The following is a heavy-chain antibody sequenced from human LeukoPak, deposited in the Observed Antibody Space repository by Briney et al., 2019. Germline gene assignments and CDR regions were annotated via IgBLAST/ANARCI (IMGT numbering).Heavy chain of an antibody. V-gene: IGHV4-30-2*01. J-gene: IGHJ5*02. Sequence: SETLSLTCAVSGGSISSGGYSWSWIRQPPGKGLEWIGYIYHSGSTYYNPSLKSRVTTSVDRSKNQFSLKLSSVTAADTAVYYCARNIAAAGPNWFDPWGQGTLVTVSS. D-gene: IGHD6-13*01. CDR2: IYHSGST. CDR3: ARNIAAAGPNWFDP. CDR1: GGSISSGGYS.